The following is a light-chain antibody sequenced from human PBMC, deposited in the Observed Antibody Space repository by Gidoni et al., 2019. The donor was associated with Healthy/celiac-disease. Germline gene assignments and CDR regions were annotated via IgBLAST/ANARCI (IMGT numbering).Light chain of an antibody. CDR2: GAS. Sequence: EIVITQYPATLSVSPGERATLSCRASQSVSTNLAWYQQKPGQAPRLLIYGASNRATGIPARFSGSGSGTEFTLTISSLQSEDFAVYYCKQYNNWPLTFGGGTKVEIK. V-gene: IGKV3-15*01. CDR3: KQYNNWPLT. CDR1: QSVSTN. J-gene: IGKJ4*01.